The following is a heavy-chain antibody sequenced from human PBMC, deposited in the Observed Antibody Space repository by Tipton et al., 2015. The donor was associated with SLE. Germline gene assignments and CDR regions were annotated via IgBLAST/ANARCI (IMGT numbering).Heavy chain of an antibody. CDR2: ISGSGGST. CDR1: GFTFNNYA. Sequence: SLRLSCAASGFTFNNYAMSWVRQAPGKGLEWVSAISGSGGSTYYADSVKGRFTISRDNSKNTLYLQMNSLRAEDTAVYYCAKPGIAARPNYYYAMDVWGQGTTVTVSS. CDR3: AKPGIAARPNYYYAMDV. V-gene: IGHV3-23*01. D-gene: IGHD6-6*01. J-gene: IGHJ6*02.